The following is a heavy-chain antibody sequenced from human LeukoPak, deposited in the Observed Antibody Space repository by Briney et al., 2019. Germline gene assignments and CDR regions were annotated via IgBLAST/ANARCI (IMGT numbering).Heavy chain of an antibody. J-gene: IGHJ5*02. Sequence: GGSLRLSCAASGFTFSSYSMNWVRQAPGKGLEWVSSISSSSSYTYYADSLKGRFTISRDNAKNSLYLQMNSLRAEDTAVYYCAKDLTYRSSTSCYINWFDPWGQGTLVTVSS. CDR1: GFTFSSYS. V-gene: IGHV3-21*01. D-gene: IGHD2-2*02. CDR3: AKDLTYRSSTSCYINWFDP. CDR2: ISSSSSYT.